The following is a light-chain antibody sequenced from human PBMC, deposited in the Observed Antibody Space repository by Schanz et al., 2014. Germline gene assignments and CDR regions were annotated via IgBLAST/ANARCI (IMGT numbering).Light chain of an antibody. CDR2: DNT. CDR1: TYSIGNNH. CDR3: SSYAGSNNVV. V-gene: IGLV1-40*01. Sequence: QSVLTQPPSVSAAPGQKVTISCSGSTYSIGNNHVSWYQHVPGTAPKPLIFDNTNRPSGVPDRFSGSKSGTSASLTVSGLQAEDEADYYCSSYAGSNNVVFGGGTKLTVL. J-gene: IGLJ2*01.